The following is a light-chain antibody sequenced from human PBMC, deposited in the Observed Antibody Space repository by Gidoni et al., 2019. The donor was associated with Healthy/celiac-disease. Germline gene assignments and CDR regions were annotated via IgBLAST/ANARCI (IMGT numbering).Light chain of an antibody. CDR1: QSVSSN. CDR2: GAA. Sequence: ILMLQSPVTLSVSPAERATLSCSASQSVSSNLAWYQQKPGQAPRLLIYGAATRATGIPARFSGSGSGTEFTLIISSLQSEDFAVYYCQQYDDWPPAFGGXTKVDIK. V-gene: IGKV3-15*01. CDR3: QQYDDWPPA. J-gene: IGKJ4*01.